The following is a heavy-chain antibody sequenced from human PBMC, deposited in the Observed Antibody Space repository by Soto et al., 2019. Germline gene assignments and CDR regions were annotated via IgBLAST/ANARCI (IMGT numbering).Heavy chain of an antibody. CDR2: ISGSGGST. J-gene: IGHJ4*02. CDR3: AKERGYDFWSGYSTPAIDY. D-gene: IGHD3-3*01. V-gene: IGHV3-23*01. CDR1: GFTFSSYA. Sequence: GGSLRLSCAASGFTFSSYAMSWVRQAPGKGLEWVSAISGSGGSTYYADSVKGRFTISRDNSKNTLYLQMNSLRAEDTAVYYCAKERGYDFWSGYSTPAIDYWGQGTLVTVSS.